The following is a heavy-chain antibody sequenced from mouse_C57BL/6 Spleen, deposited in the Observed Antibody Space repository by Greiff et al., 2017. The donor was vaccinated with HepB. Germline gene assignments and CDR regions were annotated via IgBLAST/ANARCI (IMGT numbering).Heavy chain of an antibody. J-gene: IGHJ1*03. D-gene: IGHD4-1*01. V-gene: IGHV1-7*01. Sequence: QVQLKESGAELAKPGASVKLSCKASGYTFTSYWMHWVKQRPGQGLEWIGYINPSSGYTKYNQKFKDKATLTADKSSSTAYMQLSSLTYEDSAVYYCARYQNWEDFDVWGTGTTVTVSS. CDR3: ARYQNWEDFDV. CDR1: GYTFTSYW. CDR2: INPSSGYT.